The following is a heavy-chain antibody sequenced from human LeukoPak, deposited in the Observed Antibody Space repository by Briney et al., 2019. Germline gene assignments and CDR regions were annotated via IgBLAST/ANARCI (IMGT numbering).Heavy chain of an antibody. V-gene: IGHV4-30-2*01. J-gene: IGHJ4*02. Sequence: SQTLSLTCTVSGGSISSGGYYWSWIRQPPVKGLEWIGATYQSGSTYYNPSLKSRVTISVDRSKNQFSLKLSSVTAADTAVYYCARSPPLGVDYWGQGTLVTVSS. D-gene: IGHD3-16*01. CDR3: ARSPPLGVDY. CDR1: GGSISSGGYY. CDR2: TYQSGST.